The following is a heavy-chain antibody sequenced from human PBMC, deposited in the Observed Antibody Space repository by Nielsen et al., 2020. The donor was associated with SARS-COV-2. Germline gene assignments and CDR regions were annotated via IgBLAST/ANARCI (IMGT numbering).Heavy chain of an antibody. V-gene: IGHV4-39*01. J-gene: IGHJ4*02. CDR1: GGSISSYY. D-gene: IGHD2-2*01. CDR3: ARVYCSSSTCYPGYFDF. Sequence: SETLSLTCTVSGGSISSYYWGWIRQPPGKGLEWIGSIYYSGSTYYNPSLKSRVTISVDTSKNQFSLRLNSVTAADTSDYYCARVYCSSSTCYPGYFDFWGQGILVTVSS. CDR2: IYYSGST.